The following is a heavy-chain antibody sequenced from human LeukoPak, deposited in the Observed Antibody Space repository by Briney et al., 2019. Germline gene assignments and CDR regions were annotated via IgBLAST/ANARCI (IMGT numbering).Heavy chain of an antibody. V-gene: IGHV4-59*01. D-gene: IGHD6-13*01. CDR1: GGSISSYY. Sequence: SETLSLTCTVSGGSISSYYWSWIRQPPGKGLEWIGYIYYSGSTNYNPSLKSRVTISVDTSKNQFSLKLSSVTAADTAVYYCARGVRGWPAAGMAHFYMDVWGKGTTVTVSS. J-gene: IGHJ6*03. CDR2: IYYSGST. CDR3: ARGVRGWPAAGMAHFYMDV.